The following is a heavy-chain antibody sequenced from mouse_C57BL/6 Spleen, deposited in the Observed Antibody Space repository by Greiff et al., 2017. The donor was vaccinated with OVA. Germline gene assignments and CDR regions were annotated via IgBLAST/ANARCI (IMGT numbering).Heavy chain of an antibody. CDR2: INYDGSST. J-gene: IGHJ1*03. CDR1: GFTFSDYY. V-gene: IGHV5-16*01. Sequence: EVKLMESEGGLVQPGSSMKLSCTASGFTFSDYYMAWVRQVPEKGLEWVANINYDGSSTYYLDSLKSRFIISRDNAKNILYLQMSSLKSEDTATYYWARDGWYFDVWGTGTTVTVSA. CDR3: ARDGWYFDV.